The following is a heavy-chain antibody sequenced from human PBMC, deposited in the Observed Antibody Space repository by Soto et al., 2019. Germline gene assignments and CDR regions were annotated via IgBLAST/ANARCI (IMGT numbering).Heavy chain of an antibody. CDR1: GYTFTSYA. CDR2: INAGNGNT. V-gene: IGHV1-3*01. J-gene: IGHJ4*02. CDR3: ARALGGWTDF. Sequence: QVQLVQSGAEVKKPGASVKVSCKASGYTFTSYAMQWVRQAPGQRLEWMGWINAGNGNTKYSQKFQGRVTITSDTSASTDYIELSSLRSEDTALSYCARALGGWTDFWGQGTLVTAAS. D-gene: IGHD6-19*01.